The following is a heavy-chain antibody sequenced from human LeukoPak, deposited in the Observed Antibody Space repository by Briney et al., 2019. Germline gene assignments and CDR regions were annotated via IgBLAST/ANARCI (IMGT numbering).Heavy chain of an antibody. CDR2: INSDGSST. D-gene: IGHD6-6*01. V-gene: IGHV3-74*01. CDR3: ARSQYSSSSSDY. Sequence: GGSLRLSCAASGFTFRSYWMHWVRQAPWKGLVWVSHINSDGSSTSYADSVKGRFTISRDNAKNTLYLQMSSLTAEDTAVYYCARSQYSSSSSDYWGQGILVTVSS. CDR1: GFTFRSYW. J-gene: IGHJ4*02.